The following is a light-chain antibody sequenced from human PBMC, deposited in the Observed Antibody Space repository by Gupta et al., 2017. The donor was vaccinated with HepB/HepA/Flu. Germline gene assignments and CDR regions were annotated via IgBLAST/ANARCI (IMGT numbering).Light chain of an antibody. Sequence: QXXLTXPXSASGSXXQSVTISCTGTSSDVGGYNYVSWYQQHPGKAPKLMIYEVSKRPSGVPDRFSGSKSGNTASLTVSGLQAEDEADYYCSSYAGSNNWVFGGGTKLTVL. CDR1: SSDVGGYNY. V-gene: IGLV2-8*01. CDR3: SSYAGSNNWV. J-gene: IGLJ3*02. CDR2: EVS.